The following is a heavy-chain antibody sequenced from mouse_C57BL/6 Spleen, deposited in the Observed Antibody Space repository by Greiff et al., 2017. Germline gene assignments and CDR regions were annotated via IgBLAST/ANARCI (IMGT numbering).Heavy chain of an antibody. Sequence: QVQLQQPGAELVRPGSSVKLSCKASGYTFTSYWMHWVKQRPIQGLEWIGNIDPSDSETHYNQKFKDKATLTVDKSSSTASMQLSSLTSEDSAVYYCARGGVRYAMDYWGQGTSVTVSS. CDR2: IDPSDSET. CDR3: ARGGVRYAMDY. D-gene: IGHD1-1*02. CDR1: GYTFTSYW. J-gene: IGHJ4*01. V-gene: IGHV1-52*01.